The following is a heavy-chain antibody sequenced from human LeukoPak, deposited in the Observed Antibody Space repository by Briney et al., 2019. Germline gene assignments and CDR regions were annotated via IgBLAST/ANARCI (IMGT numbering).Heavy chain of an antibody. V-gene: IGHV4-30-4*01. Sequence: SETLSLTCTVSNDSISSGDYYWNWIRQPPGKGLEWIGYIFHRGGTSYNPSLKSRILFSVDTSQNQFSLKLNSVTAADTAVYYCARESIVGATKGEDDAFDIWGQGTMVTVSS. CDR3: ARESIVGATKGEDDAFDI. CDR1: NDSISSGDYY. D-gene: IGHD1-26*01. CDR2: IFHRGGT. J-gene: IGHJ3*02.